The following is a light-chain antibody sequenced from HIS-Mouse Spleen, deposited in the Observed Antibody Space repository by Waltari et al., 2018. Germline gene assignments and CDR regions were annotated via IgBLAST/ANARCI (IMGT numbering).Light chain of an antibody. J-gene: IGLJ2*01. CDR2: EDS. CDR3: YSTDSSGNHRV. V-gene: IGLV3-10*01. Sequence: SYELTQPPSVSVSPGQTARITCAGDALPKKSAYWYQQKSVQAPVLVTYEDSTRPSGIPGRFSGSSSGTMATLTISGAQVEDEADYYCYSTDSSGNHRVFGGGTKLTVL. CDR1: ALPKKS.